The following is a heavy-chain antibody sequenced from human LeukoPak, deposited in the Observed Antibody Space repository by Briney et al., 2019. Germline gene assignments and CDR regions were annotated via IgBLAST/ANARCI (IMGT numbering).Heavy chain of an antibody. J-gene: IGHJ6*03. CDR1: GGTFSSYA. V-gene: IGHV1-69*06. D-gene: IGHD2-15*01. CDR2: IIPIFGTA. CDR3: ATQRRGGTPSYYMDV. Sequence: ASVNVSCKASGGTFSSYAISWVRQAPGQGLEWMGGIIPIFGTANYAQKFQGRVTITADKSTSTAYMELSSLRSEDTAVYYCATQRRGGTPSYYMDVWGKGTTVTISS.